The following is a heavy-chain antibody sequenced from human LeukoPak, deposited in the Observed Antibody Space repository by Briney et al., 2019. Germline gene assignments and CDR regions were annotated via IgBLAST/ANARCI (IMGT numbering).Heavy chain of an antibody. CDR1: GGSISSGGYY. J-gene: IGHJ5*02. CDR3: ARDYYGSGSYYNGNWFDP. D-gene: IGHD3-10*01. CDR2: IYYSGST. Sequence: TSETLSLTCTVSGGSISSGGYYWSWIRRHPGKGLEWIGYIYYSGSTYYNPSLKSRVTISVDTSKNQFSLKLSSVTAADTAVYYCARDYYGSGSYYNGNWFDPWGQGTLVTVSS. V-gene: IGHV4-31*03.